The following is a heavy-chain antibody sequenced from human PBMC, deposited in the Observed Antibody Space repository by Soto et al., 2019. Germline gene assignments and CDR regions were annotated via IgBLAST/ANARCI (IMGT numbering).Heavy chain of an antibody. CDR2: LIPILDTT. Sequence: SVKVSCKASGGTFSSDAVSWVRQAPGQGLEWMGGLIPILDTTHYAQKFQGRVMITADESTNTAYMELSSLRSDDTAVYYCARASGYVSGWYHDYWGQGTRVTVSS. V-gene: IGHV1-69*13. CDR3: ARASGYVSGWYHDY. J-gene: IGHJ4*02. D-gene: IGHD6-19*01. CDR1: GGTFSSDA.